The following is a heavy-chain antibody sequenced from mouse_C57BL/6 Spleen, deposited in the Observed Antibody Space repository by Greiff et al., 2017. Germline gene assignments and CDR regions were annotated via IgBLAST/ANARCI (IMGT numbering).Heavy chain of an antibody. D-gene: IGHD1-1*01. V-gene: IGHV14-3*01. CDR3: ARGGFITTVVVDY. CDR1: GFNIKNTY. CDR2: IDPANGNT. Sequence: VQLKESVAELVRPGASVKLSCTASGFNIKNTYMHWVKQRPEQGLEWIGRIDPANGNTKYATKFQGKATITADTSSNTAYLQLSSLTSDDTAIYSCARGGFITTVVVDYRGQGATLTV. J-gene: IGHJ2*01.